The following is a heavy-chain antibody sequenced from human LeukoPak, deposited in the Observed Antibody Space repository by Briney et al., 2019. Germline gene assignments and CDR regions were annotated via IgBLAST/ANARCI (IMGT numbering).Heavy chain of an antibody. J-gene: IGHJ4*02. V-gene: IGHV3-48*03. D-gene: IGHD3-10*01. CDR2: ISNSGYTI. CDR3: AILRGGASLFAY. CDR1: GFTFSSYE. Sequence: GGSLILSCAASGFTFSSYEMNWVRQAPGKGLEWVSYISNSGYTIYYADSVKGRFTISRDNAKNSLYLQMNSLRAEDTAVYYCAILRGGASLFAYWGQGTLVTVSS.